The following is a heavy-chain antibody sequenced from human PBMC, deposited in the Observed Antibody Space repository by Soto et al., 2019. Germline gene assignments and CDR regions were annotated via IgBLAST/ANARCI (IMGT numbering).Heavy chain of an antibody. Sequence: QVQLVQSGAEVKKPGSSVKVSCKASGGTFSSYAISWVRQAPGQGLEWMGGIIPIFGTANYAQKFQGRVTITADESTSTAYIELSSLRSEDPAVYYGAGVGVDAAMVLWFAPWGQGTLVTVSS. J-gene: IGHJ5*02. V-gene: IGHV1-69*12. CDR3: AGVGVDAAMVLWFAP. CDR2: IIPIFGTA. CDR1: GGTFSSYA. D-gene: IGHD5-18*01.